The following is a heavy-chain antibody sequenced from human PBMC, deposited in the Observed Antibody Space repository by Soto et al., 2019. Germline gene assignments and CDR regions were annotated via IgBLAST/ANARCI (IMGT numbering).Heavy chain of an antibody. CDR3: ARVLGILTGLDAFDI. J-gene: IGHJ3*02. V-gene: IGHV4-59*01. Sequence: PSETLSLTCTVSGGSISSYYWSWIRQPPGKGLEWIGYIYYSGSTNYNPSLKSRVTISVDTSKNQFSLKLSSVTAADTAFYYCARVLGILTGLDAFDIWGQGTMVTVSS. CDR1: GGSISSYY. CDR2: IYYSGST. D-gene: IGHD3-9*01.